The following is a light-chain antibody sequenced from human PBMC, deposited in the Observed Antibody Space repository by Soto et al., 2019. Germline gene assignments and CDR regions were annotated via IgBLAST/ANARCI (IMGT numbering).Light chain of an antibody. V-gene: IGLV2-23*02. CDR1: SGDIGSYNL. CDR2: EVF. CDR3: CSYAGGDTFV. J-gene: IGLJ3*02. Sequence: QFVLTQPASVSGSPGQSITISCSVTSGDIGSYNLISWYQHHPGKAPKLLIYEVFKRPSGVSNRFSGSKSDDTASLTISGLQAEDEADYYCCSYAGGDTFVFGGGTKLTVL.